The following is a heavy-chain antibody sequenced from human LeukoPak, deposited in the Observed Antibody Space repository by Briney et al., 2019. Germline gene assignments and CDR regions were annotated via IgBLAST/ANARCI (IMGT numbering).Heavy chain of an antibody. Sequence: GRSLRLSCAASGFTFSSYGMHWVRQAPGKGLERVAVISYDGSNKYYADSVKGRFTISRDNSKNTLYLQMNSLRAEDTAVYYCAKDFQQLAFDYWGQGTLVTVSS. CDR3: AKDFQQLAFDY. D-gene: IGHD6-13*01. CDR2: ISYDGSNK. CDR1: GFTFSSYG. J-gene: IGHJ4*02. V-gene: IGHV3-30*18.